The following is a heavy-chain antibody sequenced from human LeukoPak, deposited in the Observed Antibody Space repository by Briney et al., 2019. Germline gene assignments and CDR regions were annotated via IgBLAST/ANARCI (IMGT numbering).Heavy chain of an antibody. CDR2: ISSDGTRK. J-gene: IGHJ4*02. CDR3: ARSDSAAGRDFDY. Sequence: PGGSLRLSCAASGFTFSSYGVHWVRQAPGKGLEWVAVISSDGTRKYYADSVKGRFTISRDNSKNTLSLEMNSLRGEDAALYYCARSDSAAGRDFDYWGQGTLVTVSS. V-gene: IGHV3-30*03. CDR1: GFTFSSYG. D-gene: IGHD6-13*01.